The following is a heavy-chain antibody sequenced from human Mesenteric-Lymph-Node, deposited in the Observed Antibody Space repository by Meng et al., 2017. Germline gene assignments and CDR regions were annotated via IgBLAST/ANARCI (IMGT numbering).Heavy chain of an antibody. Sequence: QGQLRESGPGLVELSGTLSLTCAVSGGSIISNDWWSWVRQPPGKGLEWIGDIHHRWTTYYNPSLKSRVTISLDKSNNQFSLKLTSVTAADTAVYYCAGKPIYVAAFYWGQGTLVTVSS. D-gene: IGHD3-10*02. V-gene: IGHV4-4*02. J-gene: IGHJ4*02. CDR3: AGKPIYVAAFY. CDR2: IHHRWTT. CDR1: GGSIISNDW.